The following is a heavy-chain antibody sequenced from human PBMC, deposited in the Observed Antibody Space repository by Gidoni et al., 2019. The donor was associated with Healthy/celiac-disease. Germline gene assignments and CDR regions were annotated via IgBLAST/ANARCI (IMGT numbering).Heavy chain of an antibody. CDR1: GFTFRRYG. CDR3: AKDGPDYDYLGGNYFDY. Sequence: QVQLVESGGGVVQPGRSLRLSCAASGFTFRRYGMHWVRQAPGKGLEWVAVISYDGSNKYYADSVKGRFTISRDNSKNTLYLQMNSLRAEDTAVYYCAKDGPDYDYLGGNYFDYWGQGTLVTVSS. V-gene: IGHV3-30*18. D-gene: IGHD3-16*01. CDR2: ISYDGSNK. J-gene: IGHJ4*02.